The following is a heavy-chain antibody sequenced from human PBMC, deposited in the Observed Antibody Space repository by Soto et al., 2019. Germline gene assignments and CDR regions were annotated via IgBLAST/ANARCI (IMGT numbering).Heavy chain of an antibody. J-gene: IGHJ4*02. CDR1: GASISTTIYY. D-gene: IGHD3-3*01. CDR2: IYYSGST. CDR3: ARLTADGRLYY. V-gene: IGHV4-39*01. Sequence: PSETLSLTCTVSGASISTTIYYWGWIRQPPGKGLEWIGTIYYSGSTYYNPSLKSRVTMSVDTSKNQFSLKLSSVTAADTAVYFCARLTADGRLYYWGQGTLVTVSS.